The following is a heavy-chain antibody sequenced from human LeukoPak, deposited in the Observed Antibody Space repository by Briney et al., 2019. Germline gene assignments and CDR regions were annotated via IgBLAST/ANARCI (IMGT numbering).Heavy chain of an antibody. CDR2: MNPNSGNT. J-gene: IGHJ6*02. Sequence: ASVKVSCKASGYTFTSYDINWVRQAPGQGLEWMGWMNPNSGNTGYAQKFQGRVTMTRNTSISTAYMELSSLRSEDTAVYYCARRLELPYYYYGMDVWGQGTTVTVSS. D-gene: IGHD3-10*01. V-gene: IGHV1-8*01. CDR1: GYTFTSYD. CDR3: ARRLELPYYYYGMDV.